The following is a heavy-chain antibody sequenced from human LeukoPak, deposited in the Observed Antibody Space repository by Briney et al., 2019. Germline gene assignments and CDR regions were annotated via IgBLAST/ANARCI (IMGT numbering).Heavy chain of an antibody. CDR1: GFTFSSYS. V-gene: IGHV3-21*01. CDR3: ARLVVVPAAAPSTYYFDY. CDR2: ISSSSSYI. Sequence: AGGSLRLSCAASGFTFSSYSMNWVRQAPGKGLEWVSSISSSSSYIYYADSVKGRFTISRDNAKNSLYLQMNSLRAEDTAVYYCARLVVVPAAAPSTYYFDYWGQGTLVTVSS. D-gene: IGHD2-2*01. J-gene: IGHJ4*02.